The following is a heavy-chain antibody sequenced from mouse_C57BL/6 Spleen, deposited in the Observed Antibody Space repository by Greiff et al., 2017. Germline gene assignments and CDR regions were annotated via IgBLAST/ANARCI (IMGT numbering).Heavy chain of an antibody. D-gene: IGHD1-1*01. CDR1: GYTFTSHW. J-gene: IGHJ1*03. CDR2: IEPSDRYT. V-gene: IGHV1-69*01. CDR3: AHYYGSSYGECFNV. Sequence: VQLQQPGAELVMPAASVKLSCKASGYTFTSHWMRWVKQRPGQGLDWIGEIEPSDRYTNYNQKFKGKSPLTVDKSSSTAYMQLSSLTAEDSAVDYCAHYYGSSYGECFNVWGTGTTVTVSS.